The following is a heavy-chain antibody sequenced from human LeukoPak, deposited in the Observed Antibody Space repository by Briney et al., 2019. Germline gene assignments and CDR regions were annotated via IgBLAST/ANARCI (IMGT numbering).Heavy chain of an antibody. CDR3: AARKVRGVWFYLDY. V-gene: IGHV3-23*01. Sequence: GGSLRLSCAASGFTVSAYAMAWVRQAPGKGLEWVSTIYDDNTYYANSVKGRFAISTDNSKNALYLQMNSLRVEDTAVYFCAARKVRGVWFYLDYWGQGTLVTVSS. J-gene: IGHJ4*02. CDR1: GFTVSAYA. CDR2: IYDDNT. D-gene: IGHD3-10*01.